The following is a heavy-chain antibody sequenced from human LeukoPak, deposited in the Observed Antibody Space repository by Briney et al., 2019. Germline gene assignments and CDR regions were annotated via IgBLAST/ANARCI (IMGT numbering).Heavy chain of an antibody. CDR3: AGGPVPHLYGMDV. Sequence: GGSLRFSCAASGFTFSSYGMHWVRQAPGKGLEWVAVIWYDGSNKYYADSVKGRFTISRDNSKNTLYLQMNSLRAEDTAVYYCAGGPVPHLYGMDVWGQGTTVTVSS. CDR2: IWYDGSNK. CDR1: GFTFSSYG. D-gene: IGHD2-2*01. J-gene: IGHJ6*02. V-gene: IGHV3-33*01.